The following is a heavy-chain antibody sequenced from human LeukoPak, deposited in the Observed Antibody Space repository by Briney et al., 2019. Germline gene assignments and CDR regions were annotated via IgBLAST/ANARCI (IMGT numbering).Heavy chain of an antibody. J-gene: IGHJ6*02. D-gene: IGHD3-3*01. V-gene: IGHV3-11*01. CDR1: GFTFSDYY. CDR2: ISSSGSTI. Sequence: GGSLRLSCAASGFTFSDYYMSWIRQAPGKGLEWVSYISSSGSTIYYADSVKGRFTISRDNSKNTLYLQMNSLRAEDTAVYYCANYPGEYYDFWSGYVMDVWGQGTTVTVSS. CDR3: ANYPGEYYDFWSGYVMDV.